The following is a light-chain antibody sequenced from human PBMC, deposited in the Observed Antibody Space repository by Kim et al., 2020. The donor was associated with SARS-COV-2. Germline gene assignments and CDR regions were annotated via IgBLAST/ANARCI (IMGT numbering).Light chain of an antibody. CDR3: GADHGSGSKFVVL. CDR2: VGTGGIVG. CDR1: SGYSNYK. Sequence: QSVLIQPPSALASLGASVTLTCTLSSGYSNYKVDWYQQRPGKGPRFVMRVGTGGIVGSKGDGIPDRFSVLGSGLNRYLTIKNIQEEDESDYHCGADHGSGSKFVVLFGGGTQLTVL. J-gene: IGLJ2*01. V-gene: IGLV9-49*01.